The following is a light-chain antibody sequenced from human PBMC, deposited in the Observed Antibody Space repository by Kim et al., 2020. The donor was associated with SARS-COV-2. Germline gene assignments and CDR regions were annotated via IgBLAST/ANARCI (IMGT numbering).Light chain of an antibody. V-gene: IGLV3-1*01. J-gene: IGLJ1*01. CDR2: QDT. CDR1: KLGDKY. CDR3: QAWDSNTFYV. Sequence: SYELTQPPSVSVSPGQTASITCSGDKLGDKYACWYQQKPGQSPVLVIYQDTKRPSGIPERFSGSNSGNTATLTISGTQAMDEADYYCQAWDSNTFYVFET.